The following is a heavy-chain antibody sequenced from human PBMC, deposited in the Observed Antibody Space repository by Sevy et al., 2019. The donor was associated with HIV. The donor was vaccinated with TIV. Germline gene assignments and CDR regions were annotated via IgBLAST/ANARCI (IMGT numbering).Heavy chain of an antibody. CDR2: LKSDVYGGTV. CDR3: TRWKAAQSIFDY. V-gene: IGHV3-49*04. D-gene: IGHD6-13*01. CDR1: GFTFGDYC. J-gene: IGHJ4*02. Sequence: GGSLRLSCTASGFTFGDYCMSWVRQAPGKGLEWVAFLKSDVYGGTVDHAASVRGRFLISRHDSKTIAYLQMNDLKTEDTCVYYCTRWKAAQSIFDYWGQGALVTVSS.